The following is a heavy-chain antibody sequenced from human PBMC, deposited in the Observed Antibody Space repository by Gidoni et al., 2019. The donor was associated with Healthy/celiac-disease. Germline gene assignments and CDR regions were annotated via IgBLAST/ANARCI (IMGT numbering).Heavy chain of an antibody. CDR3: AKDPTRKDYGEMFDP. CDR2: ISYDGSNK. J-gene: IGHJ5*02. CDR1: GFTFSSYG. V-gene: IGHV3-30*18. Sequence: QVQLVESGGGVVQPGRSLRLSCAASGFTFSSYGMHWVRQAPGKGLEWVAVISYDGSNKYYADSVKGLFTISRDNSKNTLYLQMNSLRAEDTAVYYCAKDPTRKDYGEMFDPWGQGTLVTVSS. D-gene: IGHD4-17*01.